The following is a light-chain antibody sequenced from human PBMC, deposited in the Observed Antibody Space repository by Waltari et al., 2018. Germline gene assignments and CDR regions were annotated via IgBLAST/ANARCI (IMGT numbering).Light chain of an antibody. CDR2: WAS. CDR1: QSGFYSPYSKNY. Sequence: DIVMTQSPESLGVSLGERATINCKSSQSGFYSPYSKNYLAWYQQKPGQPPKLLISWASTRESCVPDRFSGGGSWTDFTLTISSLQADDVAVYYCQQYYTAPVTFGPGTKVDIK. V-gene: IGKV4-1*01. J-gene: IGKJ3*01. CDR3: QQYYTAPVT.